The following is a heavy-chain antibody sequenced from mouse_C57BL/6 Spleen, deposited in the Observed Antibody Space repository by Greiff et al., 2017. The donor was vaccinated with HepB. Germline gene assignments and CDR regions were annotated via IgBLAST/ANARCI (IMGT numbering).Heavy chain of an antibody. Sequence: QVQLQQPGAELVKPGASVKLSCKASGYTFTSYWITWVKQRPGQGLEWIGDIYPGSGSTNYNEKFKSKATLTVDTSSSTAYMQLSSLTSEDSAVYYCAREGDYYGSFAYWGQGTLVTVSA. CDR1: GYTFTSYW. V-gene: IGHV1-55*01. CDR3: AREGDYYGSFAY. CDR2: IYPGSGST. J-gene: IGHJ3*01. D-gene: IGHD1-1*01.